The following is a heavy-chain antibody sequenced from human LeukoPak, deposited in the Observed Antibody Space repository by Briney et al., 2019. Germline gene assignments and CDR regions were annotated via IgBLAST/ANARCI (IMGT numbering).Heavy chain of an antibody. D-gene: IGHD2-8*01. J-gene: IGHJ4*02. CDR2: TYYRSKWYS. Sequence: SQTLSLTCAISGDSVSSNSAAWNWIRQSPSRGLEWLGRTYYRSKWYSHYAISVKSRITINPDTSKNQFSLQLNSMTPEDTAVYYCARDSVYRGTDFDYWGQGTLVTVSS. CDR3: ARDSVYRGTDFDY. V-gene: IGHV6-1*01. CDR1: GDSVSSNSAA.